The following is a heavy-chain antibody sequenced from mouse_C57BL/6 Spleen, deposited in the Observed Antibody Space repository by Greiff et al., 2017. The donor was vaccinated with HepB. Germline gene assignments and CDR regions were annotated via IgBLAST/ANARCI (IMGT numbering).Heavy chain of an antibody. J-gene: IGHJ2*01. CDR1: GYTFTSYT. V-gene: IGHV1-4*01. D-gene: IGHD2-1*01. CDR2: INPSSGYT. CDR3: ARGIYYGNYGFDY. Sequence: VQLQHSGAELARPGASVKMSCKASGYTFTSYTMHWVKQRPGQGLEWIGYINPSSGYTKYNQKFKDKATLTADKSSSTAYMQLSSLTSEDSAVYYCARGIYYGNYGFDYWGQGTTLTVSS.